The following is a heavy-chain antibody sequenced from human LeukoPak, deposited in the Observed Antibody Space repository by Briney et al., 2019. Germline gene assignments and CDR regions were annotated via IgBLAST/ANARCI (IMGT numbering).Heavy chain of an antibody. D-gene: IGHD5-24*01. CDR1: GFTFRSYE. CDR2: ISSSGTTI. CDR3: ARGHTGKEMSGTHGDY. J-gene: IGHJ4*02. Sequence: GGSLRLSCAASGFTFRSYEMNWVRQAPGKGLEWVSYISSSGTTIYYADSVKGRFSISRDNAKNSLYLEMNSLRAEDTAVYYCARGHTGKEMSGTHGDYWGQGTLVSVSS. V-gene: IGHV3-48*03.